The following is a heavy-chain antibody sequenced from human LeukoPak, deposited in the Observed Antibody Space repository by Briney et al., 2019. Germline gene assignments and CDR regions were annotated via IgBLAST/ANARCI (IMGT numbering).Heavy chain of an antibody. CDR1: GGSIGSGDYY. D-gene: IGHD3-22*01. Sequence: SETLSLTCTVSGGSIGSGDYYWSWIRQPPGKGLEWIGYIYYSGSTYYNPSLKSRVTISVDTSKNQFSLKLSSVTAADTAVYYCARYGLYYYDSSGYHENWGQGTLVTVSS. V-gene: IGHV4-30-4*01. CDR3: ARYGLYYYDSSGYHEN. CDR2: IYYSGST. J-gene: IGHJ4*02.